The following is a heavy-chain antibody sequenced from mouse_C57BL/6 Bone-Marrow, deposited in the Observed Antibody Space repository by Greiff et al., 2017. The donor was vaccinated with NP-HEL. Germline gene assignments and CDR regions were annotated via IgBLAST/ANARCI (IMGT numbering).Heavy chain of an antibody. CDR3: ARVYSSSHWFSY. J-gene: IGHJ3*01. Sequence: QVQLQQPGTELVKPGASVKLSCKASGYTFTSYWMHWVKQRPGQGLEWIGNINPSNGGTNYNEKFKSKATLTVDKSCSAAYMQLSSLTSEASAVYYCARVYSSSHWFSYWGQGTLVTVSA. CDR2: INPSNGGT. V-gene: IGHV1-53*01. D-gene: IGHD1-1*01. CDR1: GYTFTSYW.